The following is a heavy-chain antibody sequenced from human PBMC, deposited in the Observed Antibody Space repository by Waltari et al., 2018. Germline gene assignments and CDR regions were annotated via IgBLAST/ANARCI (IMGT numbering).Heavy chain of an antibody. CDR2: IYSCGST. V-gene: IGHV3-53*02. D-gene: IGHD4-17*01. J-gene: IGHJ5*02. CDR3: ARVPTTVTHNWFDP. Sequence: EVQLVETGGGLIQPGGSLRLSCAASGFTVSSNYMSWVRRAPGKGLEWVSVIYSCGSTYYADSVKGRFTISRDNSKNTLYLQMNSLRAEDTAVYYCARVPTTVTHNWFDPWGQGTLVTVSS. CDR1: GFTVSSNY.